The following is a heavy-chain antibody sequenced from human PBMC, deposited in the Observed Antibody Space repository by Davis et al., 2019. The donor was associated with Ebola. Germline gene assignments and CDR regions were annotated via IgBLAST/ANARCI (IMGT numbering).Heavy chain of an antibody. J-gene: IGHJ3*02. CDR1: GGSISSYY. V-gene: IGHV4-59*01. CDR2: VFRSGNT. Sequence: SETLSLTCTVSGGSISSYYWSWIRQPPGKGLEWIVSVFRSGNTYYNPSLKSRVTISLDTSKNQFSLNLRFVTAADTAVYYCARVRLGGAFDIWGQGTMVTVSS. CDR3: ARVRLGGAFDI. D-gene: IGHD3-9*01.